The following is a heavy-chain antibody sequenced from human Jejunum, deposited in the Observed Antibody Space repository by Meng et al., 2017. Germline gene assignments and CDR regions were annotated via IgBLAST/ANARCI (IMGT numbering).Heavy chain of an antibody. D-gene: IGHD6-19*01. Sequence: GGSLRLSCVVSGFTFSDYWMHWVRQAPGKGLEWVASIKQDGSEKKYVDSVMGRLTISRDNAKNSLYLQMNSLRAEDTAVYYCARRSSGGPDFWGQGTLVTVSS. CDR1: GFTFSDYW. CDR2: IKQDGSEK. J-gene: IGHJ4*02. V-gene: IGHV3-7*01. CDR3: ARRSSGGPDF.